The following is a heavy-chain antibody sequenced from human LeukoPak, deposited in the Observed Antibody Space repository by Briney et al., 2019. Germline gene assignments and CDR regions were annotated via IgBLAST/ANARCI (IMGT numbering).Heavy chain of an antibody. CDR2: IYHSGST. CDR1: GYSISSGYY. D-gene: IGHD1-14*01. J-gene: IGHJ5*02. V-gene: IGHV4-38-2*02. Sequence: MTSETLSLTCTVSGYSISSGYYWGWIRQPPGKGLEWIGSIYHSGSTYYNPSLKSRVTISVDTSKSQFSLKLSSVTAADTAVYYCARDTGVPYDNWFDPWGQGTLVTVSS. CDR3: ARDTGVPYDNWFDP.